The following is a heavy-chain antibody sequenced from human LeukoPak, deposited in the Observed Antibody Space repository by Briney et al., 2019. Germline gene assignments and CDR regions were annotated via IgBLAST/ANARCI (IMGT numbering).Heavy chain of an antibody. D-gene: IGHD6-19*01. J-gene: IGHJ6*02. Sequence: PGGSLRLSCAASGFTFSSYAMSWVRQAPGKGLEWASAISGSGGSTYYADSVKGRFTISRDNSKNTLYLQMNSLRAEDTAVYYCAKDLMVGQQWLVLYYYYGMDVWGQGTTVTVSS. V-gene: IGHV3-23*01. CDR3: AKDLMVGQQWLVLYYYYGMDV. CDR2: ISGSGGST. CDR1: GFTFSSYA.